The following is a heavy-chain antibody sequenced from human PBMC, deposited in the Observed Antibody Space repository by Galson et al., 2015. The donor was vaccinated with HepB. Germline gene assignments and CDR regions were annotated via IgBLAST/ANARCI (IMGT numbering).Heavy chain of an antibody. D-gene: IGHD3-22*01. CDR1: GFTFSDYY. V-gene: IGHV3-11*01. CDR3: ARDPEIRGKYYYDSSGPTGGAFDI. J-gene: IGHJ3*02. CDR2: ISSSGSTI. Sequence: LRLSCAASGFTFSDYYMSWIRQAPGKGLEWVSYISSSGSTIYYADSVKGRFTISRDNAKNSLYLQMNSLRAEDTAVYYCARDPEIRGKYYYDSSGPTGGAFDIWGQGTMVTVSS.